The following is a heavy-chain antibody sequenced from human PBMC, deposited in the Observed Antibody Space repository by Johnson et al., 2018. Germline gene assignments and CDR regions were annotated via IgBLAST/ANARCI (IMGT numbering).Heavy chain of an antibody. CDR3: ARHYCDSCGTYFQY. CDR2: VSHSGST. J-gene: IGHJ1*01. Sequence: QVQLQESGPGLVKPSETLSLTCPVSGGSISSSYWSWIRQPPGKGLEWIGYVSHSGSTHYNPSLESRVTISVDTSKNQFSLRLSSVTAADTAVYYCARHYCDSCGTYFQYWGQGTLVTVSS. CDR1: GGSISSSY. V-gene: IGHV4-59*01. D-gene: IGHD3-22*01.